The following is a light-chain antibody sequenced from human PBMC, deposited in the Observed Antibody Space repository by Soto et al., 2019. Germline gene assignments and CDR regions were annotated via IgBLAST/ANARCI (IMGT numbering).Light chain of an antibody. Sequence: DIQMTQSPSSLSASVGYRFTITCRASQSIAKYLNWYQQKPGTAPKLLIFAASSLQSGVPSRLSGSGSGTDFTLTISSLQPEDFETYYCQQSFSHPLTFGGGTKVDIK. J-gene: IGKJ4*01. V-gene: IGKV1-39*01. CDR1: QSIAKY. CDR3: QQSFSHPLT. CDR2: AAS.